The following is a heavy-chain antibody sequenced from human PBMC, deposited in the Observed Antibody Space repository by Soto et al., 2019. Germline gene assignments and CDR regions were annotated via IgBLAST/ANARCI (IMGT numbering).Heavy chain of an antibody. CDR1: GDSINSDSYS. CDR3: ARHYYYFEY. CDR2: ISSSGSA. D-gene: IGHD1-26*01. V-gene: IGHV4-39*01. J-gene: IGHJ4*02. Sequence: HSETLAITCTVSGDSINSDSYSLCWIRQPPGKGLEWIGSISSSGSAYYNPSLKSRVTISVDTSKNQFSLKLSSVTAAGTAVYYCARHYYYFEYWGQGILVTVSS.